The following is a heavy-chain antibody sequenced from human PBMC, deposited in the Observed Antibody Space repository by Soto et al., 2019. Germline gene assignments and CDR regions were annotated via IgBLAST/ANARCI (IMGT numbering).Heavy chain of an antibody. CDR2: ISQSGGYE. Sequence: VGSLRLSCSASGFTFSNYAMSWVRQAPGKGLEWVSSISQSGGYEQFADSVKGRFTISRDNSKNTVYLQMSSLRAEDTAVYYCAKPGGMPTTNYGFWGQGTLVTVSS. J-gene: IGHJ4*02. D-gene: IGHD3-16*01. V-gene: IGHV3-23*01. CDR1: GFTFSNYA. CDR3: AKPGGMPTTNYGF.